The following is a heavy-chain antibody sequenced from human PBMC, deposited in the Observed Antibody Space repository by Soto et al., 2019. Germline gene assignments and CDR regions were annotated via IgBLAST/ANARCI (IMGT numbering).Heavy chain of an antibody. CDR1: GGTFSSYA. Sequence: KVSFKASGGTFSSYAISWVRQAPGQGLEWMGGIIPIFGTTKHAQKFQGRVTSSAGESTSTVYMELSRLTSEDTALYYCARNHYYDSSGYYYFDYWGQGTPVTVSS. CDR2: IIPIFGTT. J-gene: IGHJ4*02. V-gene: IGHV1-69*01. CDR3: ARNHYYDSSGYYYFDY. D-gene: IGHD3-22*01.